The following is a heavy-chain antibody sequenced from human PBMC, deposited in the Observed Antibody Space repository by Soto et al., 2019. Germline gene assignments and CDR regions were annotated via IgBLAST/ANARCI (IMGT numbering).Heavy chain of an antibody. CDR1: GGTFSSYA. CDR2: IIPIFGTA. Sequence: AASVKVSCKASGGTFSSYAISWVRQAPGQGLEWMGGIIPIFGTANYAQKFQGRVTITADESTSTAYMELSSLRSEDTAVYYCAGGFWSGPMYYYGMDVWGQGTTVTVSS. D-gene: IGHD3-3*01. V-gene: IGHV1-69*13. J-gene: IGHJ6*02. CDR3: AGGFWSGPMYYYGMDV.